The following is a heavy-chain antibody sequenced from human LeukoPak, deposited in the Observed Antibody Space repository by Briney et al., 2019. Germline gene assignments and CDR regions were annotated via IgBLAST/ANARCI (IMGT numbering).Heavy chain of an antibody. CDR2: ISCSGGST. CDR1: GFTFSSYA. V-gene: IGHV3-23*01. J-gene: IGHJ4*02. D-gene: IGHD3-10*01. Sequence: GGSLRLSCTASGFTFSSYAMSWVRQAPGKGLEWVSAISCSGGSTYYADSVKGRFTISRDNSKNTLYLQMSSLRAEDTAVHYCAKDFYYGSGSYQFDYWGQGTLVTVSS. CDR3: AKDFYYGSGSYQFDY.